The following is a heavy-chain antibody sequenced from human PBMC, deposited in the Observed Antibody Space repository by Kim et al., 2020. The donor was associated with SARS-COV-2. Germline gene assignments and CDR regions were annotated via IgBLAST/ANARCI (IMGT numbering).Heavy chain of an antibody. CDR2: ITKYDGRT. D-gene: IGHD6-19*01. J-gene: IGHJ4*02. CDR3: AKDHPPFGWPTFYC. Sequence: GGSLRLSCEASGFNSNNYAMSWLRQAPGKGLEWVSAITKYDGRTYYALPVMGRLTISRDISKNTVYLQMNNLRAEDPALYYCAKDHPPFGWPTFYCCGQG. V-gene: IGHV3-23*01. CDR1: GFNSNNYA.